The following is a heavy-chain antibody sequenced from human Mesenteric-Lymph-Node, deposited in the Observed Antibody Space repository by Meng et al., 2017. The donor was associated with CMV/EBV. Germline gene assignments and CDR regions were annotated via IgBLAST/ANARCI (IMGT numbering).Heavy chain of an antibody. D-gene: IGHD4-11*01. J-gene: IGHJ4*02. CDR3: ARGQHDYSFDS. CDR2: ISAANGET. CDR1: GNTVTSISYA. Sequence: CQASGNTVTSISYAIHWVRQAPRQSLEWMGWISAANGETRYSRKFQDRVTITRDTSASTAYMELSSLRSEDTAIYYCARGQHDYSFDSWGQGTLVTVSS. V-gene: IGHV1-3*01.